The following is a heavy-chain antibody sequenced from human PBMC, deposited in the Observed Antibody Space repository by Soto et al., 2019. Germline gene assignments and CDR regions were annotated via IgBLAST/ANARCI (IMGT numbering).Heavy chain of an antibody. J-gene: IGHJ6*03. CDR3: VRRKDYGDQYCYMDV. CDR2: IYYTGST. CDR1: GASISGYY. Sequence: QVQLQESGPGLVKPSETLSLTCTVSGASISGYYWSWVRQPPGKGLEYIGYIYYTGSTNYNPFLKTRVTMSVETSKNQLSLRLSSVTAANTAVYYCVRRKDYGDQYCYMDVWGKGTTVTVSS. D-gene: IGHD4-17*01. V-gene: IGHV4-59*08.